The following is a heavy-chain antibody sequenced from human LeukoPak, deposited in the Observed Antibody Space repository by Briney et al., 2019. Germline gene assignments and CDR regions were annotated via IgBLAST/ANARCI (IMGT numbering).Heavy chain of an antibody. Sequence: ASVKVSCKASGYTFTSYYMHWVRQAPGQGLECMGWSSGYNGATNYAQKFQGRGTMTTDTSTNTASMDLRRLSSDDTAVYYCARNWGAGHPINFDYWGQGTLVTVSS. CDR3: ARNWGAGHPINFDY. V-gene: IGHV1-18*04. D-gene: IGHD3-16*01. CDR1: GYTFTSYY. CDR2: SSGYNGAT. J-gene: IGHJ4*02.